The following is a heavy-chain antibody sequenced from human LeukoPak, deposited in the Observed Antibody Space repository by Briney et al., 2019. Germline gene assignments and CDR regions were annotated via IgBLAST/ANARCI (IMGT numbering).Heavy chain of an antibody. Sequence: ASVKVSCKASGYTFTSYGISWVRQAPGQGLEWMGWISAYNGNTNYAQKLQGRVTMTTDTSTSTAYMELRSLRSEDTAVYYCATDRSGGYFDYWGQGTLVTVSS. D-gene: IGHD3-10*01. CDR2: ISAYNGNT. V-gene: IGHV1-18*01. CDR3: ATDRSGGYFDY. J-gene: IGHJ4*02. CDR1: GYTFTSYG.